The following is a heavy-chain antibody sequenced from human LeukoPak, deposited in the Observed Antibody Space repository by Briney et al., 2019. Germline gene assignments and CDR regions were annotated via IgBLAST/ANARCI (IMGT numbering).Heavy chain of an antibody. CDR1: GGSISSYF. J-gene: IGHJ4*02. Sequence: SETLSLTCTVSGGSISSYFWSWIRQPPGKGLEWIGYIYYSGSTNYNPSLKSRVTISIDKSKTQFSLRLSSVTAADTAVYYCARGYYYFDYWGQGTLVTVSS. V-gene: IGHV4-59*08. D-gene: IGHD2-15*01. CDR3: ARGYYYFDY. CDR2: IYYSGST.